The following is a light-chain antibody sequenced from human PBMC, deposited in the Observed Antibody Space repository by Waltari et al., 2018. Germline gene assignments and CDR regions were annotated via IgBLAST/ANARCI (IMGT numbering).Light chain of an antibody. CDR2: GNN. CDR3: QSYDSSLSGPRV. Sequence: QSVLTQTPSVSGAPGQRVTISCTGSSSNIGAGYDVHWYQQLPGTAPKLLIYGNNNRPSGVPDRFSGSKSGTSASLAITGLQAEDEADYYCQSYDSSLSGPRVFGGGTKLTVL. V-gene: IGLV1-40*01. CDR1: SSNIGAGYD. J-gene: IGLJ3*02.